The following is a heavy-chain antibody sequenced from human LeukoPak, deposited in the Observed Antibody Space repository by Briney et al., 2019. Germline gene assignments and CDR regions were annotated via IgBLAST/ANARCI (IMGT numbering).Heavy chain of an antibody. CDR3: ARAHYYYDSSGYLGYFDY. CDR2: IHYSGST. D-gene: IGHD3-22*01. CDR1: GGSISSYY. V-gene: IGHV4-59*01. J-gene: IGHJ4*02. Sequence: SETLCLTCAVSGGSISSYYWRWIRQPPGKGLEWIGNIHYSGSTNYNPSLKSRVTISVDTSKNQFPLKLSSVPPEDTAEYYCARAHYYYDSSGYLGYFDYWGQGTLVTVSS.